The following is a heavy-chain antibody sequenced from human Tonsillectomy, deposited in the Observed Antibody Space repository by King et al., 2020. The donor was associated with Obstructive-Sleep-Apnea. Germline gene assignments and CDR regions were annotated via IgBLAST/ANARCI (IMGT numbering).Heavy chain of an antibody. J-gene: IGHJ5*02. V-gene: IGHV1-46*01. D-gene: IGHD2-8*02. CDR2: INPSGGST. CDR3: ARAGGVTNWFDP. CDR1: GYTFTSYY. Sequence: QLVQSGAEVKKPGASVKVSCKASGYTFTSYYMHWVRQAPGQGLEWMGIINPSGGSTSYAQRFQGRVTMTRDTSTSTVYMELSSLRSEDTAVYYCARAGGVTNWFDPWGQGTLVTVSS.